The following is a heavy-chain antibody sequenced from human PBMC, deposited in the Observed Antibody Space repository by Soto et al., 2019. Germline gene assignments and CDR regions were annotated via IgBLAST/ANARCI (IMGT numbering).Heavy chain of an antibody. J-gene: IGHJ6*02. Sequence: ASVKVSCKASGYTFTSYYMHWVRQAPGQGLEWMGIINPIGGSTSYAQKFQGRVTMTRDTSTSTVYMELSSLRSEDTAVYYCAKGEMATHKKGYYYTGMDAWCQGAAVTVS. CDR2: INPIGGST. V-gene: IGHV1-46*01. CDR3: AKGEMATHKKGYYYTGMDA. CDR1: GYTFTSYY. D-gene: IGHD5-12*01.